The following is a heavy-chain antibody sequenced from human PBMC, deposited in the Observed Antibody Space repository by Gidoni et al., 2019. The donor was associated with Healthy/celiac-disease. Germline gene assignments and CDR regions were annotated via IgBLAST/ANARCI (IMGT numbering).Heavy chain of an antibody. Sequence: QVQLVQSGAEVKKPGSSVNVSCKASGGTFSSYAISWVRQAPGQGLEWMGGIIPIFGTANYAQKFQGRVTITADKSTSTAYMELSSLRSEDTAVYYCAKQPKVVGATGFGAFDIWGQGTMVTVSS. V-gene: IGHV1-69*06. CDR2: IIPIFGTA. D-gene: IGHD1-26*01. CDR1: GGTFSSYA. CDR3: AKQPKVVGATGFGAFDI. J-gene: IGHJ3*02.